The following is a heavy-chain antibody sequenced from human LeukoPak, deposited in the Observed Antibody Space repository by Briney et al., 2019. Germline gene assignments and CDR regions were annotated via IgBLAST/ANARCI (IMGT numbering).Heavy chain of an antibody. CDR2: SGHSDGTT. J-gene: IGHJ5*01. D-gene: IGHD6-6*01. CDR1: GFTFSSYA. Sequence: GGSLRLSCAASGFTFSSYAMNWVRQAPGKGLEWVSSGHSDGTTYYADSVKGRFTVSRVNSKNTLSLQMNNLRAEDTAVYYCAKGSRIAARPTIWFDSWGQGTLVTVSS. CDR3: AKGSRIAARPTIWFDS. V-gene: IGHV3-23*01.